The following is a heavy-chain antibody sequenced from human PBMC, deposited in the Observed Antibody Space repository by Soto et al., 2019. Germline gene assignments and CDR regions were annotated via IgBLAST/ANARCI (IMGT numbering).Heavy chain of an antibody. D-gene: IGHD1-1*01. Sequence: ASVKVSCKASGYTFSTYALHWVRQAPGQGLEWMGWINGGNGHTRYSQKFKDRVTISRDTPASTAYMELSGLRSEDTAVYYCARGKGMEENYYYYGMDVWGQGTTVTISS. CDR2: INGGNGHT. CDR1: GYTFSTYA. V-gene: IGHV1-3*01. CDR3: ARGKGMEENYYYYGMDV. J-gene: IGHJ6*02.